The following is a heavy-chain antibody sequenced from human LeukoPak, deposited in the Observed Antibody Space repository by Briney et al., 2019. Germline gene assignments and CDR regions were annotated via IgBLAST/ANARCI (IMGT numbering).Heavy chain of an antibody. V-gene: IGHV3-72*01. CDR3: VRRRVGVAPASDM. CDR2: CRGKTNSYST. Sequence: GGSLRLSCAASGFTFSSYGMSWVRQAPGEGLEWVARCRGKTNSYSTEYAASVNGRFTISRDDSKNSLYLQMNSLKTEDTAVYYCVRRRVGVAPASDMWGQGTTVTVSS. J-gene: IGHJ3*02. CDR1: GFTFSSYG. D-gene: IGHD1-26*01.